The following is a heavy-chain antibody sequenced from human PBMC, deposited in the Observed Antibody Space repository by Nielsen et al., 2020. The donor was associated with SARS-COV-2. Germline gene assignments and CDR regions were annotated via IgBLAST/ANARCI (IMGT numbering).Heavy chain of an antibody. Sequence: SGPTLVKPTQTLTLTCTFSGFSLSTSGVGVGWIRQPPGKALEWLALIYWDDDKRYSPSLKSRLTITKDTSKNQVVLTMTNMDPVDTATYYCVHRQPVTRLFDYWGQGTLVTVSS. D-gene: IGHD4-17*01. CDR2: IYWDDDK. CDR3: VHRQPVTRLFDY. V-gene: IGHV2-5*02. CDR1: GFSLSTSGVG. J-gene: IGHJ4*02.